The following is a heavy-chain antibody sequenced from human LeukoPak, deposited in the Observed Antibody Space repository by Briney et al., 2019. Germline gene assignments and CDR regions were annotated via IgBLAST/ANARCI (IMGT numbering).Heavy chain of an antibody. D-gene: IGHD6-19*01. CDR3: ARQGSGGLVPDWSDP. Sequence: SETLSLTCTVSGGSISSSSYYWGWIRQPPGKGLEWIGSIYYSGSTYYNPSLKSRVTISVDTSKNQFSLKLSSVTAADTAVYYCARQGSGGLVPDWSDPWGQGTLVTVSS. J-gene: IGHJ5*02. CDR1: GGSISSSSYY. V-gene: IGHV4-39*01. CDR2: IYYSGST.